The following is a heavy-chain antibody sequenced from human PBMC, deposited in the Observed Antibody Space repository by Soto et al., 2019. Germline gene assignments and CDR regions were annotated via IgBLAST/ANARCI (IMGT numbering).Heavy chain of an antibody. CDR1: GFTFSSYT. CDR3: GAATGAY. V-gene: IGHV3-21*01. D-gene: IGHD2-15*01. CDR2: ISRSSSYI. Sequence: EVQLVESGGGLVKPGGSLRLSCAASGFTFSSYTMNWVRQAPGKGLEWVSSISRSSSYIYFADSVKGRFTISRDNAKNSLYLQRNSLRAEDTAVYYCGAATGAYWGQGTLVTVSS. J-gene: IGHJ4*02.